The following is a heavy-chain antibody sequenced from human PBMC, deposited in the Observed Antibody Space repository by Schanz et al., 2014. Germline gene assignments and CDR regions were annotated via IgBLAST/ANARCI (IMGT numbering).Heavy chain of an antibody. Sequence: EVQLVESGGGLAQPGGSLRLSCAASGFSFSTYAMNWVRQAPGKGLEWVSLISGRGDSTHYADSVKGRFTISRDNSRNTLYLQMTGLRAEDTAVYYCAKDQLANYRGSGYNWFDPWGQGTLVTVSS. D-gene: IGHD3-10*01. CDR3: AKDQLANYRGSGYNWFDP. J-gene: IGHJ5*02. V-gene: IGHV3-23*04. CDR2: ISGRGDST. CDR1: GFSFSTYA.